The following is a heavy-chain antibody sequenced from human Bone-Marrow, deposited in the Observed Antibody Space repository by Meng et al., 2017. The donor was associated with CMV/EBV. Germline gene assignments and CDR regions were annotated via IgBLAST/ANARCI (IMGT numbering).Heavy chain of an antibody. CDR1: DCSISSSSYY. V-gene: IGHV4-39*07. CDR2: IYYSGRT. Sequence: KPSLTLSRPRPVPDCSISSSSYYWCWIPQPPGKGLEWIGSIYYSGRTYYNPSMKSRVTMSVDTSKNQFSLKLSSVSAADTAVYYCARVTAMGRGVIISVFDYWRQGTLVTVAS. D-gene: IGHD3-10*01. J-gene: IGHJ4*02. CDR3: ARVTAMGRGVIISVFDY.